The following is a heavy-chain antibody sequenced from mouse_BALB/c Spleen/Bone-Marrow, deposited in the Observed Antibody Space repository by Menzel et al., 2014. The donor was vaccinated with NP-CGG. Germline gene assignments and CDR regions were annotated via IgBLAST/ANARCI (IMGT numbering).Heavy chain of an antibody. J-gene: IGHJ2*01. CDR1: GFTFSSFG. Sequence: EVKLVESGGGLVQPGGSQKLSCAASGFTFSSFGMHWVRQAPEKGLEWVAYISSGSSTIYYGDTVMGRFTISRDNPKNTLFLQMTSLRSEDTATYYCVRSGSSSGYFDHWGQGTTLTVSS. CDR3: VRSGSSSGYFDH. D-gene: IGHD1-1*01. V-gene: IGHV5-17*02. CDR2: ISSGSSTI.